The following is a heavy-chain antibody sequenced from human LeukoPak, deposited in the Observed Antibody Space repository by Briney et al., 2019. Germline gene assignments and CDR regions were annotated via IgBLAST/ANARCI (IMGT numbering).Heavy chain of an antibody. Sequence: PGGSLRLSCAASGFTFSSYEMNWVRQPPGRGLGWVQYISSSGSTIYYADSVKGRFTISRDNAKNSLYLQMNSLRAEDTAVYYCAELGITMIGGVWGKGTTVTISS. V-gene: IGHV3-48*03. D-gene: IGHD3-10*02. CDR3: AELGITMIGGV. CDR1: GFTFSSYE. CDR2: ISSSGSTI. J-gene: IGHJ6*04.